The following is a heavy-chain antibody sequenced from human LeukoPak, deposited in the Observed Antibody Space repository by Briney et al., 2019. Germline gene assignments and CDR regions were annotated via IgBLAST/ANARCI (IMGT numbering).Heavy chain of an antibody. J-gene: IGHJ4*02. CDR1: GGSFSGYY. CDR2: INHSGST. D-gene: IGHD3-10*01. V-gene: IGHV4-34*01. CDR3: ARGGDTMVLLDY. Sequence: PSETLSLTCAVYGGSFSGYYWSWIRQPPGKGLEWIGEINHSGSTNYNPSLKSRVTISVDTSKNQFSLKLSSVTAADTAVYYCARGGDTMVLLDYWGQGTLVTVSS.